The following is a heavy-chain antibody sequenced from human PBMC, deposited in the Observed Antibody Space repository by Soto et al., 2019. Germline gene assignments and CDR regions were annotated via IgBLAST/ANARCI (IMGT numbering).Heavy chain of an antibody. D-gene: IGHD4-4*01. CDR1: GGSFSGYY. Sequence: SETLSLTCAVYGGSFSGYYWSWIRQPPGKGLEWIGEINHSGSTNYNPSLKSRVTISVDTSKNQFSLKLSSVTTADTAVYYCARDMGTTTIDYWGQGTLVTVSS. CDR2: INHSGST. J-gene: IGHJ4*02. V-gene: IGHV4-34*01. CDR3: ARDMGTTTIDY.